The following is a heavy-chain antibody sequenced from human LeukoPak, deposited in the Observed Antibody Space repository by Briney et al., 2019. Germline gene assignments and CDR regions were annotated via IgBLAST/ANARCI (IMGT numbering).Heavy chain of an antibody. CDR3: ARDHVYGGADY. CDR1: GFTLGDYA. J-gene: IGHJ4*02. D-gene: IGHD5/OR15-5a*01. Sequence: GGSLRLSCAASGFTLGDYAMHRVRHAPGKGLEWLSTISGDGISTYYGDSLKGRFTISRDNSKSSLFLQMNSLRTEDTALYYCARDHVYGGADYWGQGTLVTVSS. CDR2: ISGDGIST. V-gene: IGHV3-43*02.